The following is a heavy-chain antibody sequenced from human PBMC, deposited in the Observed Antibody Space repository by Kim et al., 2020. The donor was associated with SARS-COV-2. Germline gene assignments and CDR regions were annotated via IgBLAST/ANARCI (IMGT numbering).Heavy chain of an antibody. J-gene: IGHJ6*02. CDR3: ARVAHSSGPNRDYYYGMDV. Sequence: GGSLRLSCAASGFTFSSYWMSWVRQAPGKGLEWVANIKQDGSEKYYVDSVKGRFTISRDNAKNSLYLQMNSLRAEDTAVYYCARVAHSSGPNRDYYYGMDVWGQGTTVTVSS. V-gene: IGHV3-7*01. CDR1: GFTFSSYW. D-gene: IGHD6-19*01. CDR2: IKQDGSEK.